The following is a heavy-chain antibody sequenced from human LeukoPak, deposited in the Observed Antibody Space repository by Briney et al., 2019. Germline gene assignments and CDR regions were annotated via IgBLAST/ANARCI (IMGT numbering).Heavy chain of an antibody. CDR2: LYYSGST. J-gene: IGHJ4*02. CDR3: ARRHDGEFDY. Sequence: PSETLSLTCTVSGASITSYHWGWIRLPPGKGLEWIGNLYYSGSTYYNPSLKSRVTISVDRSKNQFSLKLNSVTAADTAVYYCARRHDGEFDYWGQGTLVSVSS. V-gene: IGHV4-39*01. CDR1: GASITSYH. D-gene: IGHD3-10*01.